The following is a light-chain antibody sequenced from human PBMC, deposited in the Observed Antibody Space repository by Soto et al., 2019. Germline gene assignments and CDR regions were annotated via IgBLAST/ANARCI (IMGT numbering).Light chain of an antibody. J-gene: IGKJ1*01. CDR2: DAS. V-gene: IGKV3-15*01. CDR3: QHYNNWPWT. CDR1: LSVTTN. Sequence: EIVMTQSPAPLSVSPGERATLSCRASLSVTTNLAWYQKNPGQAPRLLIYDASTRAAGIPARFSGSGSGTEFTLSISSLQSDDFAVDYGQHYNNWPWTFGQGTKVENK.